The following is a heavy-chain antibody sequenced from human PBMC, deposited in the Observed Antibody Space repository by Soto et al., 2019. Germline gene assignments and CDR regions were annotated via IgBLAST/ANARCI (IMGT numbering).Heavy chain of an antibody. V-gene: IGHV3-7*01. CDR1: GFNFDNYG. CDR2: IKEDGSEK. CDR3: ARDRGYSSYDY. J-gene: IGHJ4*02. D-gene: IGHD5-18*01. Sequence: GESLRLSCQASGFNFDNYGMHWVRQAPGKGLEWVAGIKEDGSEKYYVDIVKGRFTISRDNVENSLYLQMNSLRGEDSAVYFCARDRGYSSYDYWGLGTLVTVSS.